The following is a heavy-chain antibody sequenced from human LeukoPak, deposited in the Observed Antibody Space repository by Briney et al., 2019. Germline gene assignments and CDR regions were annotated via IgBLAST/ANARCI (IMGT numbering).Heavy chain of an antibody. CDR1: GFTFSSYT. D-gene: IGHD1-26*01. J-gene: IGHJ4*02. CDR3: AKGGGGSGSYFDY. Sequence: PGGSLRLSCAASGFTFSSYTMNWVRQAPGKGLEWVSSISTSSSYIYYADSVKGRFTISRDNAKNSLYLQMNSLRTEDTAVYYCAKGGGGSGSYFDYWGQGTLVTVSS. V-gene: IGHV3-21*01. CDR2: ISTSSSYI.